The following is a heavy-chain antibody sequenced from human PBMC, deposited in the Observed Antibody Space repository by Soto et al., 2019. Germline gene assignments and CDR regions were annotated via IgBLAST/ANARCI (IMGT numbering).Heavy chain of an antibody. CDR1: GYRFTNSW. Sequence: PGESLKISCKGSGYRFTNSWITWARQMPGKGLEWMGRIDPSDSYTNYSPSFQGHVTISVDKSISTAYLQWSSLKASDTAIYYCARLGYGYYFDYWGQGTLVTVSS. D-gene: IGHD1-1*01. CDR3: ARLGYGYYFDY. CDR2: IDPSDSYT. J-gene: IGHJ4*02. V-gene: IGHV5-10-1*01.